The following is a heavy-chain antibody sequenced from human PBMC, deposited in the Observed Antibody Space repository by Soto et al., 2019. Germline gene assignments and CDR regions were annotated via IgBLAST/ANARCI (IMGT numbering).Heavy chain of an antibody. J-gene: IGHJ4*02. D-gene: IGHD2-2*02. CDR2: ISDSGGNT. V-gene: IGHV3-23*01. Sequence: GGSLRLSCAVSGFTFSSYAMSWVRQAPGKGLEWVSGISDSGGNTYYADSVKGRFTISRDNSKNTLYLQLNSLSPEDTAVYYCAKGRSGSSTSCYNYWGQGTLVTVSS. CDR3: AKGRSGSSTSCYNY. CDR1: GFTFSSYA.